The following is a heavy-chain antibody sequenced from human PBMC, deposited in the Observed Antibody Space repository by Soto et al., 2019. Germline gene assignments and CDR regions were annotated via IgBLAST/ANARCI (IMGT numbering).Heavy chain of an antibody. J-gene: IGHJ6*02. CDR1: GFTFSSYG. CDR2: IWNEGINK. CDR3: ARCIWPPRGQWMDPSYYYYGMDV. Sequence: PGGSLRLSCAASGFTFSSYGMHWVSQAQGKGLEWVAVIWNEGINKDFAAPVKAQITLSRVKSTATQYPQMNSLRVEDTAVYYRARCIWPPRGQWMDPSYYYYGMDVWGQGNTVTVSS. V-gene: IGHV3-33*01. D-gene: IGHD6-19*01.